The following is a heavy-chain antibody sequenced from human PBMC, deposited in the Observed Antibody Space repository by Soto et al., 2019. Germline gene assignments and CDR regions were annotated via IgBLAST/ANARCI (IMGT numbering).Heavy chain of an antibody. CDR2: INQDGSEK. CDR1: GFTFRSYW. CDR3: ARDTSFDESSAYFDH. D-gene: IGHD3-22*01. Sequence: PGGSLRLSCAASGFTFRSYWMTWVRQAPGKGLVWVANINQDGSEKHYVDSVKGRFTISRDNAKNSLYMQLTSLRVEDTAIYYSARDTSFDESSAYFDHWGQGILVTVSS. J-gene: IGHJ4*02. V-gene: IGHV3-7*01.